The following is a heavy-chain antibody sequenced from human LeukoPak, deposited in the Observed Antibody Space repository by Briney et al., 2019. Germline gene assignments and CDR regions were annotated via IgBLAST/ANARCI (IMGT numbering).Heavy chain of an antibody. J-gene: IGHJ4*02. D-gene: IGHD2-15*01. V-gene: IGHV3-33*06. CDR1: GFTFSSYS. Sequence: PGGSLRLSCAASGFTFSSYSMNWVRQAPGKGLEWVAVIWYDGSNKYYADSVKGRFTISRDNSKNTLYLQMNSLRGGDTAVYYCAKDGPDIVPVVAATYDYWGQGTLVTVSS. CDR2: IWYDGSNK. CDR3: AKDGPDIVPVVAATYDY.